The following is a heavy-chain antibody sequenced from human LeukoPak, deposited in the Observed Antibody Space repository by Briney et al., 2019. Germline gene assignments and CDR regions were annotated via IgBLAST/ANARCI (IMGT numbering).Heavy chain of an antibody. V-gene: IGHV1-46*01. CDR2: INPSGGST. Sequence: ASVKVSCKASGYTFTSYYMHWVRQAPGQGLEWMGIINPSGGSTSYAQKFQGRVTMTRDTSMSTVYMELSSLRSEDTAVYYCARDFIPRTGDPGWYFDLWGRGTLVTVSS. D-gene: IGHD7-27*01. CDR1: GYTFTSYY. J-gene: IGHJ2*01. CDR3: ARDFIPRTGDPGWYFDL.